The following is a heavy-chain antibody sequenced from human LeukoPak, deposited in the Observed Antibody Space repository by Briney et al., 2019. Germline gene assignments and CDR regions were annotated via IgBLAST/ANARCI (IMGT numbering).Heavy chain of an antibody. CDR3: ARGEVAAPFDP. V-gene: IGHV4-34*01. J-gene: IGHJ5*02. CDR1: GGSFSGYY. D-gene: IGHD6-13*01. Sequence: SETLSLTCAVYGGSFSGYYWSWIRQPPGKGLEWIGEINHSGSTNYNPSLKSRVTISVDTSKNQFSLKLSSVTAADTAVYYCARGEVAAPFDPWGQGTLVTVSS. CDR2: INHSGST.